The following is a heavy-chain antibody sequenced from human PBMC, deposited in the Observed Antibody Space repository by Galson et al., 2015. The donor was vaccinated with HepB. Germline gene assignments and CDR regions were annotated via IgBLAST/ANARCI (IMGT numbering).Heavy chain of an antibody. Sequence: SLRLSCAASGFTFSSYAMSWVRQAPGKGLEWVSAISVSGGSTYYADSVKGRFTISRDNSKNTLYLQMNSLRAEDTAVYYCAKDKFQRFLPGNYDYGMDVWGQGTTVTVSS. V-gene: IGHV3-23*01. CDR3: AKDKFQRFLPGNYDYGMDV. CDR1: GFTFSSYA. J-gene: IGHJ6*02. D-gene: IGHD3-3*01. CDR2: ISVSGGST.